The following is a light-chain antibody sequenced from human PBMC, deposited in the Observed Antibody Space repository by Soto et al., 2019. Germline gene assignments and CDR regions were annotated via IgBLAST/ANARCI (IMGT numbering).Light chain of an antibody. Sequence: DIQMTQSPSAVSASVGDRVTITCRASQDISRFLAWFQQNPGKVPKRLVYLATALQNGAQSRFSGSGSGTEFNFTISSLQPEDFATYYCLQHYAYPWTFGQGTKVDIK. V-gene: IGKV1-17*03. J-gene: IGKJ1*01. CDR2: LAT. CDR1: QDISRF. CDR3: LQHYAYPWT.